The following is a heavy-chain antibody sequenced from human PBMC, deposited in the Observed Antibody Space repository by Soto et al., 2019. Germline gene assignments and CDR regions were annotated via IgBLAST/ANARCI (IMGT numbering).Heavy chain of an antibody. CDR3: SISTADFDY. D-gene: IGHD3-9*01. Sequence: ASVKVSCKASGYTFINYYIHWVRQAPGQGLEWMGIINPRDGSTNYAQKLQGRVTMTRDTSTSTVYMELSSLRSDDTAVYYCSISTADFDYWGRGSLVTVSS. V-gene: IGHV1-46*03. CDR2: INPRDGST. CDR1: GYTFINYY. J-gene: IGHJ4*01.